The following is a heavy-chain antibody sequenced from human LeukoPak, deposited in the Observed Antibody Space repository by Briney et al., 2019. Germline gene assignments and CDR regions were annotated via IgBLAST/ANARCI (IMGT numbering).Heavy chain of an antibody. CDR2: IIPIFGTA. CDR3: ASRAVTYAFDI. CDR1: GYTFTSYA. J-gene: IGHJ3*02. Sequence: GASVKVSCKASGYTFTSYAISWVRQAPGQGLEWMGGIIPIFGTANYAQKFQGRVTITADKSTSTAYMELSSLRSEDTAVYYCASRAVTYAFDIWGQGTMVTVSS. V-gene: IGHV1-69*06. D-gene: IGHD3-3*01.